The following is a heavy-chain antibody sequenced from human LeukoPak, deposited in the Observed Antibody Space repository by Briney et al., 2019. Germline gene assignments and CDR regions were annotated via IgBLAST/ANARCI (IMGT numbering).Heavy chain of an antibody. Sequence: PSETLSLTCTVSGGSIGTYNYYWGWIHQPPGKGLDWIGGLSYTGSSYYNPSLKSPVTISGDTSKNQFSLKVRSVTAADTAVYYCARPFGTSSGFDYWGQGILVTVSS. J-gene: IGHJ4*02. CDR3: ARPFGTSSGFDY. CDR2: LSYTGSS. V-gene: IGHV4-39*01. D-gene: IGHD6-6*01. CDR1: GGSIGTYNYY.